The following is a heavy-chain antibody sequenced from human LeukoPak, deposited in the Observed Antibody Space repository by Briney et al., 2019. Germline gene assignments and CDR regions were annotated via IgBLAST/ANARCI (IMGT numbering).Heavy chain of an antibody. V-gene: IGHV4-59*01. Sequence: PSETLSLTCTASGGSISSYYWSWIRQPPGKGLEWIGYIYYSGSTNYNPSLKSRVTISVDTSKNQFSLKLSSVTAADTAVYYCARGMRITMVRGVSHAFDIWGQGTMVTVSS. CDR1: GGSISSYY. CDR2: IYYSGST. J-gene: IGHJ3*02. D-gene: IGHD3-10*01. CDR3: ARGMRITMVRGVSHAFDI.